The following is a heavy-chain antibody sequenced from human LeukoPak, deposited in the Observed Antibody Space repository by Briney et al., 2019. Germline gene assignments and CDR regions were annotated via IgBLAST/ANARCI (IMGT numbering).Heavy chain of an antibody. Sequence: GASVKVSCKASGYTFTGYYMHWVRQAPGQGLEWMGWINPNSGGTNYAQKFQSRVTMTRDTSISTAYMELSRLRSDDTAVYYCARGITPYGIVGWVPAAMMDYWGQGTLVTVSS. J-gene: IGHJ4*02. CDR2: INPNSGGT. CDR1: GYTFTGYY. D-gene: IGHD2-2*01. V-gene: IGHV1-2*02. CDR3: ARGITPYGIVGWVPAAMMDY.